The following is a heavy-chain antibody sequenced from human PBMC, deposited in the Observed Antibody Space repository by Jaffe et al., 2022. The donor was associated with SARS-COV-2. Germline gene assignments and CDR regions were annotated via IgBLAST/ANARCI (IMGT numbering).Heavy chain of an antibody. CDR2: IYYSGST. J-gene: IGHJ5*02. CDR1: GGSISSYY. Sequence: QVQLQESGPGLVKPSETLSLTCTVSGGSISSYYWSWIRQPPGKGLEWIGYIYYSGSTNYNPSLKSRVTISVDTSKNQFSLKLSSVTAADTAVYYCARQYNWNDGQQNWFDPWGQGTLVTVSS. CDR3: ARQYNWNDGQQNWFDP. V-gene: IGHV4-59*08. D-gene: IGHD1-1*01.